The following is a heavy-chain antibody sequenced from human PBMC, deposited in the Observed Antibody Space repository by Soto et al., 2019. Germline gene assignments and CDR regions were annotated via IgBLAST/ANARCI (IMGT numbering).Heavy chain of an antibody. J-gene: IGHJ4*02. CDR1: GFTFSSYA. CDR2: ISGSGGST. CDR3: VKDGRLRYFDWSLFDY. Sequence: PGGSLRLSCAASGFTFSSYAMSWVRQAPGKGLEWVSAISGSGGSTYYADSVKGRFTISRDNSKNTLYLQMNSLRAEDTAVYYCVKDGRLRYFDWSLFDYRGQRTLVTVSS. V-gene: IGHV3-23*01. D-gene: IGHD3-9*01.